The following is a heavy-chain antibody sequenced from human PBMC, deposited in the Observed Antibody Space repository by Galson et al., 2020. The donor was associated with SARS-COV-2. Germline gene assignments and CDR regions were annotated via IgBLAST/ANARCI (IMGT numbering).Heavy chain of an antibody. J-gene: IGHJ4*02. D-gene: IGHD6-19*01. V-gene: IGHV4-61*09. CDR1: GGSMNSGSYY. CDR2: VFITGPT. CDR3: RQFALGAVPIDY. Sequence: TLSLTCTVSGGSMNSGSYYWNWIRQPAGKGLEWIGHVFITGPTNYNPSLKSRATISLDTSKNQFSLKLTSVTAADTAVYYCRQFALGAVPIDYWGQGTLVTVSS.